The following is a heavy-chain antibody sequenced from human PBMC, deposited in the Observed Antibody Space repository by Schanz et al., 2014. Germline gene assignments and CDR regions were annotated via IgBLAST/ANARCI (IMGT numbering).Heavy chain of an antibody. CDR2: FDVEDGEA. Sequence: QVQLLQSGSEVKKPGASVKVSCELSGYTVSALAMHWARQAPGKGLEWLGGFDVEDGEAIYAQKFQGRVTMTEDTSTETAYMELSGLRSGDTAVYYCVTEKRMESGTWAKAFDIWGQGTWVTVSS. D-gene: IGHD3-3*01. J-gene: IGHJ3*02. CDR3: VTEKRMESGTWAKAFDI. V-gene: IGHV1-24*01. CDR1: GYTVSALA.